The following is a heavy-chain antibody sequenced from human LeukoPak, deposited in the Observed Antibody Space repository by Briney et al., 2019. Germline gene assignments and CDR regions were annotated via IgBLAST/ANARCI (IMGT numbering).Heavy chain of an antibody. CDR1: GFTFSSYS. CDR2: ISSSSSYI. V-gene: IGHV3-21*01. D-gene: IGHD6-19*01. Sequence: PGGSLRLSCAASGFTFSSYSMNWVRQAPGKGLEWVSSISSSSSYIYYADSVKGRFTISRDNAKNSLYLQMNSLRAEDTAVYYCARALHSSGWQPSGYWGQGTLVTVSS. CDR3: ARALHSSGWQPSGY. J-gene: IGHJ4*02.